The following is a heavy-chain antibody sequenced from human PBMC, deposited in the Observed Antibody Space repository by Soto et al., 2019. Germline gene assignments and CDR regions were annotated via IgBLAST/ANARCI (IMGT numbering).Heavy chain of an antibody. J-gene: IGHJ4*02. CDR3: ARDGVAVTTGISGY. Sequence: QVQLVQSGAEVKKPGASVKVSCKTSGSTFTSYAISWVRQAPGQGLEWMGRSNVYNGNTKYAQKFHGRVTMTTETSTSTVYMELRSLTSDDTAVYYCARDGVAVTTGISGYWGQGTLVTVSS. V-gene: IGHV1-18*01. CDR1: GSTFTSYA. D-gene: IGHD4-4*01. CDR2: SNVYNGNT.